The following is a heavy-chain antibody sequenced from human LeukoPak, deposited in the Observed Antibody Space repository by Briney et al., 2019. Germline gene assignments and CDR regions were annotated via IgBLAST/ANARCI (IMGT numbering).Heavy chain of an antibody. CDR1: GFTFSNSA. D-gene: IGHD3-22*01. CDR2: ISTSGYST. CDR3: ARGYYDSRDLFDC. V-gene: IGHV3-23*01. J-gene: IGHJ4*02. Sequence: PGGSLRLSCAASGFTFSNSAMSWVRQAPGKGLEWVSAISTSGYSTYYADSVKGRFTISRDNSRNTLYLQMNSLRAEDTAVNFCARGYYDSRDLFDCWGQGTLVTVSS.